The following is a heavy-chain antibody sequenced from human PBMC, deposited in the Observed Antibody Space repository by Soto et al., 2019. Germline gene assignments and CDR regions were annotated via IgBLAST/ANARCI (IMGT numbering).Heavy chain of an antibody. D-gene: IGHD6-19*01. CDR2: INPSGGST. V-gene: IGHV1-46*03. Sequence: GASVKVSCKASGYSFTSYYIHWVRQAPGQGLEWMGIINPSGGSTTYAQRFQGRVTMTRDTSTSTVYMELSSLRSEDTAVYYCARGSSGWYAPFYCGQGSSVTVSS. CDR3: ARGSSGWYAPFY. J-gene: IGHJ4*02. CDR1: GYSFTSYY.